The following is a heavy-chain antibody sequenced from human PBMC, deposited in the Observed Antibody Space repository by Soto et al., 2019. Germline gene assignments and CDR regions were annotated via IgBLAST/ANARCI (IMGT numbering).Heavy chain of an antibody. CDR1: GYTFSDYW. D-gene: IGHD1-1*01. V-gene: IGHV5-51*01. Sequence: PGESLKISCKGSGYTFSDYWIAWVRQMPGKGLEWMGLIYPDDSDTIYSPSFQGQVIISADKSAKTAYLQWNSLKASDTAMYFCGERLSAWKDYDYYAMDVWGQGTTVTVSS. CDR3: GERLSAWKDYDYYAMDV. CDR2: IYPDDSDT. J-gene: IGHJ6*02.